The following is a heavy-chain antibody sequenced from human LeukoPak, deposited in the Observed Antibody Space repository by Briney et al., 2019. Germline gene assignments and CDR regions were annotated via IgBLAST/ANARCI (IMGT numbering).Heavy chain of an antibody. J-gene: IGHJ3*02. D-gene: IGHD3-22*01. CDR1: VGTFSSYA. Sequence: SVKVSCKACVGTFSSYAISWVRQPPGQGLEWMGRIIPMLGIANYAQKFQGRVTITADKSTSTAYMELSSLRSEDTAVYYCARDGYYYDSSGYPLAFDIWGQGTMVTVSS. CDR3: ARDGYYYDSSGYPLAFDI. CDR2: IIPMLGIA. V-gene: IGHV1-69*04.